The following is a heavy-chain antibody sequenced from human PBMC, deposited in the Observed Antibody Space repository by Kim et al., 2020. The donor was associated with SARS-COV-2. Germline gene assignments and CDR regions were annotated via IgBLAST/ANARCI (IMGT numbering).Heavy chain of an antibody. CDR2: ISSSSSYI. CDR3: ARVGCGDFWSGYRPPRYYDYYGMDD. J-gene: IGHJ6*02. CDR1: GFTFSSYS. D-gene: IGHD3-3*01. V-gene: IGHV3-21*01. Sequence: GGSLRLSCAASGFTFSSYSMNWVRQAPGKGLEWVSSISSSSSYIYYADSVKGRFTISRDNAKNSLYLQMNSLRAEDMAVYYCARVGCGDFWSGYRPPRYYDYYGMDDWGQGTPVTVSS.